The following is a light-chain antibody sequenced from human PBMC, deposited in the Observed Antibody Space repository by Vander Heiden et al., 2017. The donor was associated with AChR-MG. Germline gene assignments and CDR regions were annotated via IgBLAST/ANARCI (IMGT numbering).Light chain of an antibody. CDR3: AAWDDSRDGPV. Sequence: QSVLTQPPSASGTPGQRVIVSCSGSSSNIGSNTVEWFQQIPGTAPKPLIYNNSQRPSGVPDRFSGSKSGTSASLAISGLQSEDEAQYYCAAWDDSRDGPVFGGGTKLAVL. V-gene: IGLV1-44*01. CDR2: NNS. CDR1: SSNIGSNT. J-gene: IGLJ2*01.